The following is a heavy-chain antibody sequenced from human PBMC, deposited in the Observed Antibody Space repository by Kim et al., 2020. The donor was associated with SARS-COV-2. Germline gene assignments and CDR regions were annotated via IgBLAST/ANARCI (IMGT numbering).Heavy chain of an antibody. V-gene: IGHV3-7*03. J-gene: IGHJ6*02. Sequence: GGSLRLSCAASGFTFSSYWMSWVRQAPGKGLEWVANIKQDGSEKYYVDSVKGRFTISRDNAKNSLYLQMNSLRAEDTAVYYCARLHPDIVATILVGYYYGMDVWGQGTTVTVSS. D-gene: IGHD5-12*01. CDR2: IKQDGSEK. CDR3: ARLHPDIVATILVGYYYGMDV. CDR1: GFTFSSYW.